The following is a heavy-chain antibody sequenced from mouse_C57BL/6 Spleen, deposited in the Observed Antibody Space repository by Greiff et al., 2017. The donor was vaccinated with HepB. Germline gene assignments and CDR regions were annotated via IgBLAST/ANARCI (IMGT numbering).Heavy chain of an antibody. CDR2: ISSGSSTI. D-gene: IGHD1-1*01. CDR1: GFTFSDYG. CDR3: AMPHYYGSSYDYAMDY. V-gene: IGHV5-17*01. J-gene: IGHJ4*01. Sequence: EVQLVESGGGLVKPGGSLKLSCAASGFTFSDYGMHWVRQAPEKGLEWVAYISSGSSTIYYADTVKGRFTISRDNAKNNLFLQMTSLRSEDTAMYYCAMPHYYGSSYDYAMDYWGQGTSVTVSS.